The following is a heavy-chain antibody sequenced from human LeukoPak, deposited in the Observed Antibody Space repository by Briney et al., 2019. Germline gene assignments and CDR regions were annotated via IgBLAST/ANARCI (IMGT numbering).Heavy chain of an antibody. D-gene: IGHD6-13*01. CDR3: ARDRGIAAAVNWFDP. Sequence: SVKVSCKASGYTFTSYGISWVRQAPGQGLEWMGGIIPIFGTANYAQKFQGRVTITADESTSTAYMELSSLRSEDTAVYYCARDRGIAAAVNWFDPWGQGTLVTVSS. CDR1: GYTFTSYG. V-gene: IGHV1-69*13. J-gene: IGHJ5*02. CDR2: IIPIFGTA.